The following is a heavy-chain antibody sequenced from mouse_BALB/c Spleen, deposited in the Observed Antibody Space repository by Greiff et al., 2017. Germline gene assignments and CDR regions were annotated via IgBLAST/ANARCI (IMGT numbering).Heavy chain of an antibody. CDR2: ISYSGST. Sequence: EVQLQESGPGLVKPSQSLSLTCTVTGYSITSDYAWNWIRQFPGNKLEWMGYISYSGSTSYNPSLKSRISITRDTSKNQFFLQLNSVTTEDTATYYCAREAPMIRGVDYWGQGTTLTVSS. CDR1: GYSITSDYA. D-gene: IGHD2-4*01. J-gene: IGHJ2*01. CDR3: AREAPMIRGVDY. V-gene: IGHV3-2*02.